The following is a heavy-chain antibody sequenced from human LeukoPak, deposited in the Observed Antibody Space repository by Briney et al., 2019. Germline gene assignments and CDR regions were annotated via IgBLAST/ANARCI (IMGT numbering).Heavy chain of an antibody. V-gene: IGHV3-30-3*01. D-gene: IGHD3-3*01. CDR3: ARDGAVNDFWSAVSHYYYYMDV. J-gene: IGHJ6*03. Sequence: TGGSLRLSCAASGLTFSSYAMHWVRQAPGKGLEWVAVISYDGSNKYYADSVKGRFTISRDNSKNTLYLQMNSLRAEDTAVYYCARDGAVNDFWSAVSHYYYYMDVWGKGTTVTVSS. CDR2: ISYDGSNK. CDR1: GLTFSSYA.